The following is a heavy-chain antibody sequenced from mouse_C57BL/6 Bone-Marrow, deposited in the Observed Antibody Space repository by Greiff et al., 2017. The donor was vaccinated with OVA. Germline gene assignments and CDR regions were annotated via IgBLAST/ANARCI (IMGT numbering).Heavy chain of an antibody. J-gene: IGHJ2*01. Sequence: EVKVEESGEGLVKPGGSLKLSCAASGFTFSSYAMSWVRQTPEKRLEWVAYISSGGDYIYYADTVKGRFTSSRDNARNTLYLQMSSLKAEDTAMYYCTVLFYYFDYWGQGTTLTVSS. V-gene: IGHV5-9-1*02. CDR2: ISSGGDYI. CDR3: TVLFYYFDY. D-gene: IGHD1-3*01. CDR1: GFTFSSYA.